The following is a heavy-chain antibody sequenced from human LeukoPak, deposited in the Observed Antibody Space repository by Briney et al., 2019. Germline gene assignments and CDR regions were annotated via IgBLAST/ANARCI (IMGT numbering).Heavy chain of an antibody. J-gene: IGHJ3*02. V-gene: IGHV4-59*01. CDR3: ARAYYYDSSGYYNQNDAFDI. CDR2: IYYGGST. CDR1: GGSISSYY. D-gene: IGHD3-22*01. Sequence: PSETLSLTCTVSGGSISSYYWSWIRQPPGKGLEWIGYIYYGGSTNYNPSLKSRVTISVDTSKNQFSLKLSSVTAADTAVYYCARAYYYDSSGYYNQNDAFDIWGQGTMVTVSS.